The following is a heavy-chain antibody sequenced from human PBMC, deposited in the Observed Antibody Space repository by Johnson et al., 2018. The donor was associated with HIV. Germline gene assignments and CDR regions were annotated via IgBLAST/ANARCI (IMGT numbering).Heavy chain of an antibody. V-gene: IGHV3-20*04. CDR1: GFTFDDYG. Sequence: VQLVESGGGVVRPGGSLRLSCAASGFTFDDYGMSWVRQAPGKGLEWVSGINWNGGSTGYADSVKGRFTISRDNAKNTLYLQMNSLRAEDTAVYYCAKDRSYDFWSGRDAFDIWCQGTMVTVSS. CDR2: INWNGGST. J-gene: IGHJ3*02. CDR3: AKDRSYDFWSGRDAFDI. D-gene: IGHD3-3*01.